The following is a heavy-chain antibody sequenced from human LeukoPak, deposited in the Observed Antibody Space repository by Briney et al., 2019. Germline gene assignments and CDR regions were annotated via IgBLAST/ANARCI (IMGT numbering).Heavy chain of an antibody. CDR1: GLTFSSYS. D-gene: IGHD3-22*01. CDR3: AREGSYYYDSSGTFDY. Sequence: GGSLRLSCAASGLTFSSYSMNWVRQAPGKGLEWVSYISSGSSTIYYADSVKGRFTISRDTAKNSLYLQMNSLRAGDTAVYYCAREGSYYYDSSGTFDYWGQGTLVTVSS. V-gene: IGHV3-48*01. J-gene: IGHJ4*02. CDR2: ISSGSSTI.